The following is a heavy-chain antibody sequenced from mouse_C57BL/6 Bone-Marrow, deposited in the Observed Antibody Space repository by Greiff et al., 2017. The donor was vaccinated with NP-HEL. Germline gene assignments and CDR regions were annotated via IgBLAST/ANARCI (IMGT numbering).Heavy chain of an antibody. CDR3: AKRGSGFHYAMDY. J-gene: IGHJ4*01. V-gene: IGHV1-61*01. CDR1: GYTFTSYW. CDR2: IYPSDSET. Sequence: QVQLQQPGAELVRPGSSVKLSCKASGYTFTSYWMDWVKQRPGQGLEWIGNIYPSDSETHYNQKFKDKATLTVDKSSSTAYMQLSSLTSEDSAVYYCAKRGSGFHYAMDYWGQGTSVTVSS. D-gene: IGHD3-2*02.